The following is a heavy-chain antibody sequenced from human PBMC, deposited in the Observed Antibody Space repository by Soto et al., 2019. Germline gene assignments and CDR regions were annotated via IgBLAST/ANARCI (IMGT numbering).Heavy chain of an antibody. V-gene: IGHV3-23*01. CDR1: GFTFSSYA. Sequence: EVQVLESGGGLGQPGGSLRLSCAASGFTFSSYAMIWVRQAPGKGLEWVSAISAGAVATNYADSVKGRFTISRDNSKNTLYLQMNSLRAEDTAVYYCAKGRESSGSYRTFDYWGQGTLVTVSS. J-gene: IGHJ4*02. D-gene: IGHD3-22*01. CDR2: ISAGAVAT. CDR3: AKGRESSGSYRTFDY.